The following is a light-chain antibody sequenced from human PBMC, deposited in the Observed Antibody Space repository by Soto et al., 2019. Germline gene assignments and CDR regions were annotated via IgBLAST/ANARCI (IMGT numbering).Light chain of an antibody. CDR1: QSITSW. V-gene: IGKV1-5*03. J-gene: IGKJ2*01. CDR2: KAS. Sequence: DIQMTQSPSTLSASVGDRVTITCRASQSITSWLAWYQQKPGKAPKLLIYKASSLESGLPSRLSGSGSGTKFTLTISSLQPVDFEPYSCKQYNNYSGTFGKGTKLEIK. CDR3: KQYNNYSGT.